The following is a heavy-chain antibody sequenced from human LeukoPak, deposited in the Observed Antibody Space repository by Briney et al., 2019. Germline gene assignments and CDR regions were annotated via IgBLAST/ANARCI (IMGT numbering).Heavy chain of an antibody. J-gene: IGHJ4*02. D-gene: IGHD2-15*01. CDR1: GFTFSSYG. CDR2: ISYDGSNK. CDR3: AKDYCSGGSCYSVPYYFDY. Sequence: GGSLRLSCAASGFTFSSYGMHWVRQAPGKGLEWVAVISYDGSNKYYADSVKGRFTISRDNSKNTLYLQMNSLRAEDTAVYYCAKDYCSGGSCYSVPYYFDYWGQGTLVTVSS. V-gene: IGHV3-30*18.